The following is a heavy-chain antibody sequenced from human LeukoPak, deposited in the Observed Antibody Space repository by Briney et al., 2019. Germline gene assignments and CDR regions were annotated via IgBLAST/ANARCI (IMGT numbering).Heavy chain of an antibody. CDR3: ARYGDGYKLDY. Sequence: SETLSLTCIVSGGSISSLYWSWIRQPPGKGLEWIGYIYYSGSTHYNPSLRSRVTISGDTSKNQVSLKLSSVTAADTAVYYCARYGDGYKLDYWGQGTLVTVSS. CDR2: IYYSGST. D-gene: IGHD5-24*01. V-gene: IGHV4-59*01. CDR1: GGSISSLY. J-gene: IGHJ4*02.